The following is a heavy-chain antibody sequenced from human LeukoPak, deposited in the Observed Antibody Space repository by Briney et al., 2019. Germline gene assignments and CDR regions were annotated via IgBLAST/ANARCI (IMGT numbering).Heavy chain of an antibody. D-gene: IGHD3-22*01. CDR2: IYSGGGT. J-gene: IGHJ4*02. V-gene: IGHV3-53*01. Sequence: GGSLRLSCAASEFTISSNYMSWVRQAPGKGLEWVSTIYSGGGTYYADSVKGRFTISRDNSRNTLYLQMNSLRAEDTAVYYCARDRDYYDSSGYHYWGQGTLVTVSS. CDR3: ARDRDYYDSSGYHY. CDR1: EFTISSNY.